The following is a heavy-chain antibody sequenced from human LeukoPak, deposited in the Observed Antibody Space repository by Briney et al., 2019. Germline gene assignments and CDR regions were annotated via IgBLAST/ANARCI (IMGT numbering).Heavy chain of an antibody. CDR3: AKSQPAAISWFDP. Sequence: GGSLRLSCAASGFTFSIYAMNWVRQAPGKGLEWVSAISFSGGSTYYAGSVKGRFTISRDNSKNTLYLQMNSLRVEDTAVYYCAKSQPAAISWFDPWGQGTLVTVSS. J-gene: IGHJ5*02. D-gene: IGHD2-2*02. V-gene: IGHV3-23*01. CDR1: GFTFSIYA. CDR2: ISFSGGST.